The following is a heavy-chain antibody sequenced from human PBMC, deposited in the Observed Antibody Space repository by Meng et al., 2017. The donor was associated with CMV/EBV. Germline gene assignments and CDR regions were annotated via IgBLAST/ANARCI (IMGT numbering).Heavy chain of an antibody. CDR3: ASSLTYPDY. CDR1: GGSFSGYY. J-gene: IGHJ4*02. Sequence: QVQLKQWGAGLLKPPEPLSPPCAVYGGSFSGYYWSWIRQPPGKGLEWIGEINHSGSTNYNPSLKSRVTISVDTSKNQFSLKLSSVTAADTVVYYCASSLTYPDYWGQGTLVTVSS. CDR2: INHSGST. D-gene: IGHD2-15*01. V-gene: IGHV4-34*01.